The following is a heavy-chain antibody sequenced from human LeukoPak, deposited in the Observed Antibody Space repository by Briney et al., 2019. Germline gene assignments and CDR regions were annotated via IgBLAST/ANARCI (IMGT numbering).Heavy chain of an antibody. CDR3: ARDESEAAALYAFDY. CDR2: ISSSSSYI. Sequence: PGGSLRLSCAASGFTFSSYSMNWVRQAPGKGLEWVSSISSSSSYIYYADSVKGRFTISRDNAKNSLYLQMNSLRAEDTAVYYCARDESEAAALYAFDYWGQGTLVTVSS. J-gene: IGHJ4*02. D-gene: IGHD6-13*01. CDR1: GFTFSSYS. V-gene: IGHV3-21*01.